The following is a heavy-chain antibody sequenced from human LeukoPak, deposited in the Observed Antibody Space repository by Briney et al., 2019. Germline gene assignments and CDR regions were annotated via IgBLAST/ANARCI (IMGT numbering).Heavy chain of an antibody. CDR2: IYHSGST. D-gene: IGHD2-2*01. V-gene: IGHV4-38-2*01. CDR1: GYSISSGYY. J-gene: IGHJ3*02. Sequence: PSETLSLTCAVSGYSISSGYYWGWIRQPPGKGLEWIGSIYHSGSTYYNPSLKSRVTISVDTSKNQFSLKLSSVTAADTAVYYCASNLVPADLQAFDIWGQGTMVTVSS. CDR3: ASNLVPADLQAFDI.